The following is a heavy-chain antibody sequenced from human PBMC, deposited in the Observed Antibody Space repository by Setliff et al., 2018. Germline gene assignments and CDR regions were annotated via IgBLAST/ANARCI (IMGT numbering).Heavy chain of an antibody. D-gene: IGHD3-10*01. V-gene: IGHV4-59*08. CDR1: GGSFSGYY. CDR2: IYYSGST. J-gene: IGHJ5*02. Sequence: SETLSLTCAVYGGSFSGYYWSWIRQPPGKGLEWIGYIYYSGSTNYNPSLKSRVTISVDTSKNQFSLKLSSVTAADTAVYYCARGGSALDNWFDPWGQGTLVTVSS. CDR3: ARGGSALDNWFDP.